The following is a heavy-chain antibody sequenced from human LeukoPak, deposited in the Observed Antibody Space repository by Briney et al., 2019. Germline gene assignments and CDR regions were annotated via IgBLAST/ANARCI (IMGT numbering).Heavy chain of an antibody. CDR3: ARGDRLYFDWLQATYYYYYMDV. CDR1: GYTFTSYY. V-gene: IGHV1-46*01. D-gene: IGHD3-9*01. CDR2: INPSGGST. J-gene: IGHJ6*03. Sequence: ASVKVSCKASGYTFTSYYMHWVRQAPGQGLEWMGIINPSGGSTSYAQKFQGRVTMTRDMSTSTVYMELSSLRSEDTAVYYCARGDRLYFDWLQATYYYYYMDVWGKGTTVTVSS.